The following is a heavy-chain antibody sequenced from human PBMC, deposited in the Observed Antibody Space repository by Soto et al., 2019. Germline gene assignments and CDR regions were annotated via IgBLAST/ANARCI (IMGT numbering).Heavy chain of an antibody. J-gene: IGHJ4*02. CDR3: ARDGGYSYGAPFDY. Sequence: SETLSLTCTVSGGSISSYYWSWIRQPPGKGLEWIGYIYYSGSTNYNPSLKSRVTISVDTSKNQFSLKLSSVTAADTAVYYCARDGGYSYGAPFDYWGQGTLVTVSS. D-gene: IGHD5-18*01. CDR1: GGSISSYY. V-gene: IGHV4-59*01. CDR2: IYYSGST.